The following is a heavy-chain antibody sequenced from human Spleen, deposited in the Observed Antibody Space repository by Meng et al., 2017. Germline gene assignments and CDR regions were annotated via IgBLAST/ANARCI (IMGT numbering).Heavy chain of an antibody. V-gene: IGHV4-61*01. CDR1: CGSVCSGSYY. CDR3: ARDAGDL. CDR2: IYYSGST. J-gene: IGHJ5*02. Sequence: LQEAGPGLVRPSETLALTCTVSCGSVCSGSYYWSWIRQPPGKGLEWIGYIYYSGSTNYNPSLKSRVTISVDTSKNQFSLKLSSVTAADTAVYYCARDAGDLWGQGTLVTVSS.